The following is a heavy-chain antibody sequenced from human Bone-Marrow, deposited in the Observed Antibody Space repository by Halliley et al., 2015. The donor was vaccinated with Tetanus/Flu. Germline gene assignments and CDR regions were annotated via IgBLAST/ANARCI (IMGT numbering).Heavy chain of an antibody. V-gene: IGHV4-4*09. CDR3: ARAGGSAYYYGLDV. CDR1: GGSIRSGY. J-gene: IGHJ6*02. Sequence: TLSLTCAVSGGSIRSGYWSWIRQSPGKGLEWIGYFYNGGSTDYNPSLRSRVTISADTSKKQLSLTVTSVTAADTAVYYCARAGGSAYYYGLDVWDQGTTVTVSS. CDR2: FYNGGST. D-gene: IGHD6-19*01.